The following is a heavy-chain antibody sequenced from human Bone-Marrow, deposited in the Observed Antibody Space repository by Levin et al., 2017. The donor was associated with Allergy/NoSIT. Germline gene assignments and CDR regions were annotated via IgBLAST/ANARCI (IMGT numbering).Heavy chain of an antibody. CDR1: GDAFTGRY. CDR2: IDPDNGGP. J-gene: IGHJ4*02. D-gene: IGHD5-24*01. CDR3: ARERDGFDY. Sequence: GGSLRLSCKASGDAFTGRYIHWVRQAPGQGLEWVGLIDPDNGGPTYAHRFQGRVTMARDTSIDTAYMELSKLTSDDTAIYYCARERDGFDYWGQGTLVIVSS. V-gene: IGHV1-2*07.